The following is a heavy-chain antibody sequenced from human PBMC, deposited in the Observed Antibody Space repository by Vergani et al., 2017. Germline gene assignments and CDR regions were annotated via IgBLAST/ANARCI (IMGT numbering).Heavy chain of an antibody. Sequence: EVKLVESGGGLVQPGRSLRLSCAASGFTFDDYAMHWVRHAPGKGLEWVSGISWNSGSIGYADSVKGRFTISRDNAKNSLYLQMNSLRAEDTALYYCAKDRGYSYGVLDAFDIWGQGTMVTVSS. CDR2: ISWNSGSI. CDR3: AKDRGYSYGVLDAFDI. CDR1: GFTFDDYA. D-gene: IGHD5-18*01. V-gene: IGHV3-9*01. J-gene: IGHJ3*02.